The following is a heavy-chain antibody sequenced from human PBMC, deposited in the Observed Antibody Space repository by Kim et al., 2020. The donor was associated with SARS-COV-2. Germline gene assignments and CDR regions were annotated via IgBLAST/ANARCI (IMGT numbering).Heavy chain of an antibody. CDR3: AREMFSDYLDPRPYLDY. CDR1: GFTFSRYA. Sequence: GGSLRLSCAASGFTFSRYAMNWVRQAPGKGLEWVSRIRGSGGDTYYADSVKGRFSISRDNSKDTLYLHINSLRAEDTAVYYCAREMFSDYLDPRPYLDYWGQGTLVTVAS. J-gene: IGHJ4*02. V-gene: IGHV3-23*01. D-gene: IGHD4-17*01. CDR2: IRGSGGDT.